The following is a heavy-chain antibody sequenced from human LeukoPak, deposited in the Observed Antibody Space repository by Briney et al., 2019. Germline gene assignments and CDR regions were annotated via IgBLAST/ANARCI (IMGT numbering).Heavy chain of an antibody. V-gene: IGHV1-18*04. Sequence: ASVKVSCKASGYTFTSYGISWVRQAPGQGLEWMGWISAYNGNTDYAQNLQGRVTMTTDTSTSTAYMELRSLRSDDTAVYYCARVSMDIVVVPAAIGYYGMDVWGKGTTVTVSS. CDR2: ISAYNGNT. CDR1: GYTFTSYG. D-gene: IGHD2-2*03. CDR3: ARVSMDIVVVPAAIGYYGMDV. J-gene: IGHJ6*04.